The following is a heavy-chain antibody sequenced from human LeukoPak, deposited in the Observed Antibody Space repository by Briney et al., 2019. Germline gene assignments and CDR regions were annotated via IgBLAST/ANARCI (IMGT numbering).Heavy chain of an antibody. CDR2: INPNSGGT. Sequence: ASVKVSCKASGYTFTGYYMHWVRQAPGQGLEWMGWINPNSGGTNYAQKFQGRVTMTRDTSISTAYMELSRLRSDDTAVYYCARDGYCSGTGCRWYYYVMTSGAKGPRSPSP. D-gene: IGHD2-2*03. CDR1: GYTFTGYY. J-gene: IGHJ6*02. CDR3: ARDGYCSGTGCRWYYYVMTS. V-gene: IGHV1-2*02.